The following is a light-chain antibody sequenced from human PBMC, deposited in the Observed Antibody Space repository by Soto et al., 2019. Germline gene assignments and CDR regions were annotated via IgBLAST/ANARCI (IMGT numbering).Light chain of an antibody. CDR3: QQSYCAGIT. CDR1: QTIKHS. V-gene: IGKV1-39*01. CDR2: RSA. J-gene: IGKJ5*01. Sequence: DIQISQSPSSLSASVCDTVTITCRAIQTIKHSLHLHQNQPQSPTHLINRSASTFTSVPDRFSGSGYGTDFILTIITRQQEEVVVNYYQQQSYCAGITFGQGTRLEI.